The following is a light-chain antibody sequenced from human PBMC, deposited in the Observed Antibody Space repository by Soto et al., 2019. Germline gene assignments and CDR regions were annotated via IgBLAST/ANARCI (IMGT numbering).Light chain of an antibody. J-gene: IGKJ5*01. CDR2: DAS. V-gene: IGKV1-33*01. CDR3: QQYENLPT. CDR1: QNINNY. Sequence: DIQLTQSPSSLSASVGERVTITCQASQNINNYLNWYQQKPGRAPKLLIYDASNLEAGVPSRFRGSGSGTDFTFTISRLQPEDIATYYCQQYENLPTFGQGTLLEI.